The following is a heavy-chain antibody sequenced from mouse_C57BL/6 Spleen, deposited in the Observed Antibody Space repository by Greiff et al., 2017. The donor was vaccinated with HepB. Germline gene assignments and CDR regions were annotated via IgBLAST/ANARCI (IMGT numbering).Heavy chain of an antibody. Sequence: QVQLQQPGAELVRPGSSVKLSCKASGYTFTSYWMHWVKQRPIQGLEWIGNINPSDSDTHYTQKFKDQATFTVDKSSSTAYMQLSSLTSEDSAVYYCAREGGYYDGSSYVKDFDYWGQGTTLTVSS. V-gene: IGHV1-52*01. CDR2: INPSDSDT. J-gene: IGHJ2*01. CDR1: GYTFTSYW. D-gene: IGHD1-1*01. CDR3: AREGGYYDGSSYVKDFDY.